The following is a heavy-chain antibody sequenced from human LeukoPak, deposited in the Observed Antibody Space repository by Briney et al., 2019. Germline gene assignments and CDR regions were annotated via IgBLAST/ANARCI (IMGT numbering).Heavy chain of an antibody. CDR2: IWADGSSK. CDR1: GFSLSGNG. CDR3: ARDSGGSPFDI. J-gene: IGHJ3*02. D-gene: IGHD6-19*01. Sequence: PGRSLRLSCAASGFSLSGNGMHWVRQAPGKELEWVAVIWADGSSKYYADSVKGRFTISRDNSENTLYLQMNSLRAEDTAVYYCARDSGGSPFDIWGQGTMVTVSS. V-gene: IGHV3-33*01.